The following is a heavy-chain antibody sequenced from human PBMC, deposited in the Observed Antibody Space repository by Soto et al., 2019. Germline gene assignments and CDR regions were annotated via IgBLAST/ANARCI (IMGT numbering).Heavy chain of an antibody. Sequence: QVQLVQSGAEVKKPGSSVKVSCKASGGTFSSYAISWVRQAPGQGLEWMGGIIPIFGTANYAQKFQGRVTITADKSTSTGYMELSSLRSEDTAVYYCAIPLAYCGGDCYSEAFDIWGQGTMVTVSS. J-gene: IGHJ3*02. V-gene: IGHV1-69*06. CDR3: AIPLAYCGGDCYSEAFDI. CDR2: IIPIFGTA. CDR1: GGTFSSYA. D-gene: IGHD2-21*02.